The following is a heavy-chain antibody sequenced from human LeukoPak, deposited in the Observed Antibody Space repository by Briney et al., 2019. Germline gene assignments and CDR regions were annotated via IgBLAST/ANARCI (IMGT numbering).Heavy chain of an antibody. D-gene: IGHD3-22*01. CDR1: GFTFNSYS. CDR3: ARDQNYDSSGYSNYYYGMDV. Sequence: PGGSLRLSCAASGFTFNSYSMNWVRQAPGKGLEWVSSISSSSTYIYYADSMKGRFTISRDNAKNSLYLQMNSLRVEDTAVYYCARDQNYDSSGYSNYYYGMDVWGQGTTVTVSS. CDR2: ISSSSTYI. J-gene: IGHJ6*02. V-gene: IGHV3-21*01.